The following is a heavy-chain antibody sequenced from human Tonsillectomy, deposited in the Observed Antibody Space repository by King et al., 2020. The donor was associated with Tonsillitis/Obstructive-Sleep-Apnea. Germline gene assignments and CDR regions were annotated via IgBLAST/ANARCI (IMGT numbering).Heavy chain of an antibody. CDR1: GYRFTSYW. V-gene: IGHV5-51*01. D-gene: IGHD3-16*02. J-gene: IGHJ5*02. CDR2: IYPGDSDT. CDR3: AREGGQGVIPNWFDP. Sequence: VKLVQSGAEVKKPGESLKISCKGSGYRFTSYWIGWVRQMPGKGLEWMGIIYPGDSDTRYSPSFQGQVTISVDNSISTAFLQWSSLKASDTAMYYCAREGGQGVIPNWFDPWGQGTLVTVSS.